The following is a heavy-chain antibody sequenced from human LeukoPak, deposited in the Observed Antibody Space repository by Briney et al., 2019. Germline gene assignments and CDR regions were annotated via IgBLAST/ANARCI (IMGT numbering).Heavy chain of an antibody. V-gene: IGHV4-39*07. D-gene: IGHD3-22*01. J-gene: IGHJ6*04. Sequence: PSQTLSLTCTVSGGSISSGSYSWGWIRQPPGKGLEWIGIINYTGSTYYNPSLKSRVTISVDTSKNQFSLKLSSVTAADTAVYYCARDVHYSDSSGYYYHYCMDVWGKGTTVTVSS. CDR1: GGSISSGSYS. CDR2: INYTGST. CDR3: ARDVHYSDSSGYYYHYCMDV.